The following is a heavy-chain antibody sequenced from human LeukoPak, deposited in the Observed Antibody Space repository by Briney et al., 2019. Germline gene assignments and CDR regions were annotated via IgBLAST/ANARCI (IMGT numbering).Heavy chain of an antibody. CDR1: GDSVSSNSAA. CDR2: TYYRSKWYN. CDR3: ARGQQLVGDSYYYYYYMDV. D-gene: IGHD6-6*01. Sequence: SQTLSLTCAISGDSVSSNSAAWNWIRQSPSRGLEWLGRTYYRSKWYNDYAVSVKSRITINPDTSKNQFSLQLNSVTPEDTAVYYCARGQQLVGDSYYYYYYMDVWGKGTTVTVSS. V-gene: IGHV6-1*01. J-gene: IGHJ6*03.